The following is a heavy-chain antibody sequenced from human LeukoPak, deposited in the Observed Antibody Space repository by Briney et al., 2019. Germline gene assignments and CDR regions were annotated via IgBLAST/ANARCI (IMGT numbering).Heavy chain of an antibody. CDR1: GFTVSSNY. J-gene: IGHJ4*02. CDR2: IYSGGST. V-gene: IGHV3-66*01. Sequence: PGGSLRLSCAASGFTVSSNYMSWVRQAPGKGLEWASVIYSGGSTYYADSVKGRFTISRDNSKNTLYLQMNSLRAEDTAVYYCASFIYVWGSYPTDYWGQGTLVTVSS. CDR3: ASFIYVWGSYPTDY. D-gene: IGHD3-16*02.